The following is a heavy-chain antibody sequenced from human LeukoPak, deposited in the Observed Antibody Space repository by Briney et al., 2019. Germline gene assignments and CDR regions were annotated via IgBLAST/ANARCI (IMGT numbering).Heavy chain of an antibody. CDR2: IKQDGGEK. CDR1: GFTFSSFW. V-gene: IGHV3-7*03. Sequence: GGSLRLSCAASGFTFSSFWMSWVRQAPGKGLEWVANIKQDGGEKYYVDSVKGRFTISRDNAKNSLYLQMNSLRAEDTAVYYCARDGSSGRGYYYYYGMDVWGEGTTVTVSS. CDR3: ARDGSSGRGYYYYYGMDV. D-gene: IGHD1-26*01. J-gene: IGHJ6*04.